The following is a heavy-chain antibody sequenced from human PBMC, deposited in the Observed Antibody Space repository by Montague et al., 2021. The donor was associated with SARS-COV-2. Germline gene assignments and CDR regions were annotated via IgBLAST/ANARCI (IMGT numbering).Heavy chain of an antibody. J-gene: IGHJ4*02. CDR1: GGSISSYY. CDR2: IYYSGST. V-gene: IGHV4-59*08. CDR3: ARQRRGGLVSTPRFFDY. D-gene: IGHD6-19*01. Sequence: SETLSLTCTVSGGSISSYYWGWIRQPPGKGLEWIGYIYYSGSTYYNPSLKSRVTISVDTSKNQFSLKLSSVTAADTAVYYCARQRRGGLVSTPRFFDYWGQGTLVTVSS.